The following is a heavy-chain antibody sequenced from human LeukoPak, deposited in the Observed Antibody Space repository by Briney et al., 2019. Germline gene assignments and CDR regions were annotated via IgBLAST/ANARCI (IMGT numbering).Heavy chain of an antibody. D-gene: IGHD3-3*01. CDR1: GGSISSYY. J-gene: IGHJ4*02. CDR2: IYYSGST. CDR3: ASRSSIRSGYQDTLYYFDS. V-gene: IGHV4-59*01. Sequence: TSETLSPTCTVSGGSISSYYWSWIRQPPGKRLEWIGHIYYSGSTNYNPSLKSRVTISVDTSKNQFSLKLSSVTAADTAVYYCASRSSIRSGYQDTLYYFDSWGQGTLVTVSS.